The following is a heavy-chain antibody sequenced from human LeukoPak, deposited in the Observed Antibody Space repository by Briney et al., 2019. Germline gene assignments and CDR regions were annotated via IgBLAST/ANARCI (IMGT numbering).Heavy chain of an antibody. CDR3: ARLNFWSGYLDY. CDR2: IYHSGST. Sequence: SENLSLTCTVSGYSISSGYYWGWIRQPPGRGLEWIGSIYHSGSTYYNPSLKSRVTISVDTSKNQFSLKLSSVTAADTAVYYCARLNFWSGYLDYWGQGTLVTVSS. CDR1: GYSISSGYY. D-gene: IGHD3-3*01. V-gene: IGHV4-38-2*02. J-gene: IGHJ4*02.